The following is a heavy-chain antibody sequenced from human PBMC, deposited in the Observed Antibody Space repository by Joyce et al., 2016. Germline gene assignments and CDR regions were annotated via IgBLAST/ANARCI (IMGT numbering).Heavy chain of an antibody. CDR1: GYNFTTDL. CDR3: AKISSYEGSSLRI. Sequence: EVQLLQSGAEVKKPGESLKISCEAFGYNFTTDLIAWVRQMPGKGLEWMAIIKPSNSDTRYSPSFEGHVTISADKTINTACLQWTSLKASDTAFYYCAKISSYEGSSLRIWGQGTMVTVSS. J-gene: IGHJ3*02. V-gene: IGHV5-51*01. CDR2: IKPSNSDT. D-gene: IGHD6-13*01.